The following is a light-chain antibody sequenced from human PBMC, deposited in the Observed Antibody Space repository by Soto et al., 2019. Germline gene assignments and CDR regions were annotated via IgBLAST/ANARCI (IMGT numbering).Light chain of an antibody. CDR1: QGISTY. Sequence: DVQMTHAPSSLSASVVHIVPLTYRASQGISTYLNWYQQKPGKAPKLLIYAASSLQSGVPSRFSGSESETDFTLTISSLQPEDFANYSCQQSYSTTWTFGQGTKVDIK. J-gene: IGKJ1*01. V-gene: IGKV1-39*01. CDR2: AAS. CDR3: QQSYSTTWT.